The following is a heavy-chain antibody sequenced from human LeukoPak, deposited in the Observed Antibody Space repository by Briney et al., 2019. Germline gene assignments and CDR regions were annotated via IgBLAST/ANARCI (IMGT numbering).Heavy chain of an antibody. CDR2: VYYSGST. Sequence: SETLSLTWTVSGXSISYYYGSWIRQPPGKGLEWIGYVYYSGSTSYNPSLKSRVTISLDTSKHQFSLKLNSVTAADTAVYYCARHAYCGGDCFGGAFEIWGQGTMVTVSS. D-gene: IGHD2-21*02. V-gene: IGHV4-59*08. CDR1: GXSISYYY. CDR3: ARHAYCGGDCFGGAFEI. J-gene: IGHJ3*02.